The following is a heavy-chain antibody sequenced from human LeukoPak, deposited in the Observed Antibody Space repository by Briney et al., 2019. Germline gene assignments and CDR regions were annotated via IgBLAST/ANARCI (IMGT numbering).Heavy chain of an antibody. D-gene: IGHD3-3*01. CDR1: GFTFSSYW. Sequence: GGSLRLSCAASGFTFSSYWMSWVRQAPGKGLEWVANIKQDGSEKYYVDSVKGRFTISRDNAKNSLYLQMNSLRAEDTAVYYCASVDYDFWSGYPRYFDYWGQGTLVTVSS. CDR2: IKQDGSEK. J-gene: IGHJ4*02. V-gene: IGHV3-7*01. CDR3: ASVDYDFWSGYPRYFDY.